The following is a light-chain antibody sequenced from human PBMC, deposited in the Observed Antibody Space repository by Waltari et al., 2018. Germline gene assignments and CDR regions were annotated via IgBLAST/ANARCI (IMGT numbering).Light chain of an antibody. CDR3: QQRRDWPLT. J-gene: IGKJ4*01. V-gene: IGKV3-11*01. Sequence: EIVLTQSPATLSLSPGERAALSCRASQSVIRDLAWYRQKPGTAPRLRIFDVSIRATGTPVRFSGSGYGTDFTLTISSLEPEDFAVYYCQQRRDWPLTFGGGTKVEIK. CDR1: QSVIRD. CDR2: DVS.